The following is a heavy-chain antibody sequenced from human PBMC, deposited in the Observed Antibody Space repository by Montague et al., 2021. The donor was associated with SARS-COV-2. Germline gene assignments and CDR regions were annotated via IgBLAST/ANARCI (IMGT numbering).Heavy chain of an antibody. V-gene: IGHV3-23*01. Sequence: SLSISCSASGFTFSTYGMYWVRQPPGKGLEWVSEIHGRGDGTYYADSVKGRFTISRDNSKNTLYLQMNSLRGEDTAVYYCARDQNHGMDVWGQGTTVIVSS. D-gene: IGHD1-14*01. CDR3: ARDQNHGMDV. CDR1: GFTFSTYG. CDR2: IHGRGDGT. J-gene: IGHJ6*02.